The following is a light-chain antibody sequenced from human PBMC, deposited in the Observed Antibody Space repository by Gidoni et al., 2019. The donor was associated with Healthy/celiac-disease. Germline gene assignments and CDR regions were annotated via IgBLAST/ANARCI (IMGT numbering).Light chain of an antibody. CDR3: QSYDSSLSGPVV. CDR1: SSNIGAGYD. Sequence: QSVLTQPPSVSEAPGQTVTISCTGSSSNIGAGYDVHWYQQLPGTAPKLLIYGNSNRPSGVPDRFSGSKSGTSASLAITGLQAEDEADYYCQSYDSSLSGPVVFGGGTKLTVL. CDR2: GNS. V-gene: IGLV1-40*01. J-gene: IGLJ2*01.